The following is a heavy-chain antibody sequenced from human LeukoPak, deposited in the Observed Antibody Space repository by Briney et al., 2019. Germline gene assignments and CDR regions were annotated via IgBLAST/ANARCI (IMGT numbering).Heavy chain of an antibody. V-gene: IGHV3-23*01. J-gene: IGHJ4*02. CDR3: AKDHPDSDIVGMPLDY. CDR1: GFTFSSYA. Sequence: GGSLRLSCAASGFTFSSYAMSWVRQAPGKGLEWVSAISGSGGSTYYADSVKGRFTISRDNSKNTLYLQMNSLRAEDTAVYYCAKDHPDSDIVGMPLDYWGQGTLVTVSS. CDR2: ISGSGGST. D-gene: IGHD5-12*01.